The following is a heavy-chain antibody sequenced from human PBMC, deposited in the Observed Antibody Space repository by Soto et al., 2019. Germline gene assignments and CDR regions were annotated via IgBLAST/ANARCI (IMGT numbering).Heavy chain of an antibody. CDR1: GFTFSSYW. CDR2: INSDGSST. J-gene: IGHJ5*02. V-gene: IGHV3-74*01. D-gene: IGHD3-22*01. CDR3: ARDHYYDSSGYYSNNWFDP. Sequence: GGSLRLSCAASGFTFSSYWMHWVRQAPGKGLVWVSRINSDGSSTSYADSVKGRFTISRDNAKNTLYLQMNSLRAEDTAVYYCARDHYYDSSGYYSNNWFDPWGHGTLVTVSS.